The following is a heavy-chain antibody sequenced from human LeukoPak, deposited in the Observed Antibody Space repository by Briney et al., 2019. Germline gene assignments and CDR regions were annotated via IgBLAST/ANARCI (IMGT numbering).Heavy chain of an antibody. CDR1: GFTFSNYG. J-gene: IGHJ3*02. D-gene: IGHD3-22*01. Sequence: GRSLRLSCAASGFTFSNYGMHWVRQAPGKGLEWVAVMWSAGINKYYADSVKGRFTISRDNSKNTLFLHMDSLRAEDTAVYYCAKFTDGSGLDGFDIWGQGTMVTVSS. CDR2: MWSAGINK. V-gene: IGHV3-30*18. CDR3: AKFTDGSGLDGFDI.